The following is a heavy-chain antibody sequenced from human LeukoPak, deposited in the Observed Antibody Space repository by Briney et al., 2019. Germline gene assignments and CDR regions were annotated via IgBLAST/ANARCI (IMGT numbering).Heavy chain of an antibody. Sequence: ASMNVSCKVSGSTYTNYGITWVRQAPGQGLEWMGWISVYNGNTNYAQKLQGRVTMTADTSTSTAYLELRTLISDDTAVYYCAQIGYGGNWARYWGQGTLVTVSS. CDR2: ISVYNGNT. V-gene: IGHV1-18*01. J-gene: IGHJ4*02. CDR3: AQIGYGGNWARY. CDR1: GSTYTNYG. D-gene: IGHD4-23*01.